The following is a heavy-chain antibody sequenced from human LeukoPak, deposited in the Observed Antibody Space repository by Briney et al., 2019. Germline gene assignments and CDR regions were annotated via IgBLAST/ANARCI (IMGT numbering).Heavy chain of an antibody. D-gene: IGHD3-16*01. CDR1: GFTFSNYG. V-gene: IGHV3-30*02. CDR3: ASAVYPHYYMDV. J-gene: IGHJ6*03. CDR2: IRYDGSNK. Sequence: PGGSLRLSCAASGFTFSNYGMHWVRQAPGKGLEWVAFIRYDGSNKYYADSVKGRFTISRDNSKNTLYLQMNSLRAEDTAVYYCASAVYPHYYMDVWGRGTTVTISS.